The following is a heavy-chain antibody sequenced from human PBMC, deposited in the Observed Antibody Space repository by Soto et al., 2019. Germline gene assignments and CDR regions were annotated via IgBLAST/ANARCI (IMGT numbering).Heavy chain of an antibody. CDR1: GFSFSSCA. D-gene: IGHD6-19*01. J-gene: IGHJ4*02. CDR2: VSHDGSNK. Sequence: QVQLVESGGGVVQPGRSLRLSCAASGFSFSSCAMHWVLQAPGKGLEWVAVVSHDGSNKYYADSVKGRVTLSRDNSINTVYLQMNSLRAEDTAVYYCARVSIAVAGIAYYFDYWGQGTLVTVSS. CDR3: ARVSIAVAGIAYYFDY. V-gene: IGHV3-30-3*01.